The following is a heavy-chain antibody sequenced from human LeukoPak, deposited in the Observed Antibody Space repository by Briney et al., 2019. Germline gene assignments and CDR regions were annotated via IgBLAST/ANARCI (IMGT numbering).Heavy chain of an antibody. J-gene: IGHJ4*02. CDR3: AGDQVSAVFDY. V-gene: IGHV3-11*05. D-gene: IGHD5/OR15-5a*01. Sequence: PGGSLRLSCAGSGFIFSDFYMNWIRQALGKGLEWLAYISPSGSYTTYGDSVKGRFVISRDSTKNSVSLQMDSLRAEDTAVYFCAGDQVSAVFDYWGQGARVTV. CDR2: ISPSGSYT. CDR1: GFIFSDFY.